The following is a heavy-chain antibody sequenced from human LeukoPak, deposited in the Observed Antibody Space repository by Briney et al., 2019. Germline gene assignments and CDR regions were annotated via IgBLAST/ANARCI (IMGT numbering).Heavy chain of an antibody. V-gene: IGHV1-3*01. J-gene: IGHJ4*02. CDR3: ARSYCSGGRCCWYYFDY. CDR2: INAGNGNT. D-gene: IGHD2-15*01. Sequence: ASVKVSCKASGYTFTTYAMHWVRQAPGQGLEWMGWINAGNGNTKYSQKFQGRVTITRDTSASTAYMELSSLRSEDTAVYYCARSYCSGGRCCWYYFDYWGQGTLVTVSS. CDR1: GYTFTTYA.